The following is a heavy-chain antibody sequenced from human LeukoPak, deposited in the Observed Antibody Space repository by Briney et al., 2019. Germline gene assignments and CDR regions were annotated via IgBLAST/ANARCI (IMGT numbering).Heavy chain of an antibody. CDR3: ARDGEGGVYSSSTLNFDY. Sequence: GASVKVSCKASGGTFNSYAITWVRQAPGQGLELMGGIIPIFGIADYAQKFQARVTITADKSTSTAYMDLSSLRSDDTAVYYCARDGEGGVYSSSTLNFDYWGQGTLVTVSS. CDR2: IIPIFGIA. D-gene: IGHD3-16*01. J-gene: IGHJ4*02. CDR1: GGTFNSYA. V-gene: IGHV1-69*10.